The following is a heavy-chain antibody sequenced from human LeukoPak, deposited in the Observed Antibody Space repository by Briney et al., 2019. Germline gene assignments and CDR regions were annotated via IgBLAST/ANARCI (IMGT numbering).Heavy chain of an antibody. J-gene: IGHJ4*02. CDR1: GYPINIDYS. CDR3: ARLIVGPLYFDY. Sequence: SETLSLTCFVSGYPINIDYSWGWIRQSPGKGLEWIGYIYYSGSTNYNPSLKSRVTISVDASKNQFSLKLNSVTAADTAVYYCARLIVGPLYFDYWGQGTLVTVSS. CDR2: IYYSGST. V-gene: IGHV4-38-2*01. D-gene: IGHD1-26*01.